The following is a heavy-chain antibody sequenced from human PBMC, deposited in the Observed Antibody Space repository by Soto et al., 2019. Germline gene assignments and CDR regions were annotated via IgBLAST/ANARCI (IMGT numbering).Heavy chain of an antibody. CDR2: IRMDAIEK. Sequence: GGSLRLSCAASGFTFGSYWMSWVRQAPGKGLEWLATIRMDAIEKNYVDSVKGRFTMSRDNAKNSLYLQMNSLRAEDTAVYYSGRAPSAGKNRAPGDGGQGTLVTVSS. J-gene: IGHJ4*02. D-gene: IGHD2-21*02. V-gene: IGHV3-7*01. CDR1: GFTFGSYW. CDR3: GRAPSAGKNRAPGD.